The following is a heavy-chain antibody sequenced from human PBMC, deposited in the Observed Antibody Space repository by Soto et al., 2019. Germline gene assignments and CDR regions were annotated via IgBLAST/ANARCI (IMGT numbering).Heavy chain of an antibody. D-gene: IGHD1-26*01. CDR2: VYSGGIT. V-gene: IGHV4-4*07. J-gene: IGHJ4*02. Sequence: QVQLQESGPGLVKPSETLSLSCTVSGGSMTSYYWSWIRQPAGKGLEWIGRVYSGGITNYNPSLKSRVTMSVDTSKKQFSLKVTSLTAADTAVYYCAGGRRGELLYWGQGTLVTVSS. CDR1: GGSMTSYY. CDR3: AGGRRGELLY.